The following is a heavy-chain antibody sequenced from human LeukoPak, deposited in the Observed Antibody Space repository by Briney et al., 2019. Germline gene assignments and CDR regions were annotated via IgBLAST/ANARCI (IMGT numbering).Heavy chain of an antibody. V-gene: IGHV4-39*01. CDR2: FYYSGST. D-gene: IGHD2-21*01. CDR1: GGSITSSSYY. Sequence: PSETLSHTCTVSGGSITSSSYYWGWIRQPRGKGLEWIGSFYYSGSTYYTPSLKSRVTISVDTSKNQFSLKLSSVTAADTAVYYCARGWGYFDSWGQGTLVTVSS. J-gene: IGHJ4*02. CDR3: ARGWGYFDS.